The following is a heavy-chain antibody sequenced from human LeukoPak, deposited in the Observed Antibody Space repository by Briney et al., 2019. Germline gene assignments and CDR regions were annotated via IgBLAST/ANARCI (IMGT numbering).Heavy chain of an antibody. CDR2: ISNNGGRT. CDR1: GFTFNSYA. CDR3: AKGRGSGSYFGIDP. D-gene: IGHD3-10*01. J-gene: IGHJ5*02. Sequence: SGGSLRLSCAASGFTFNSYAMTWVRQAPGKGLEWVSGISNNGGRTDYADSVRGRFTISRDNSKNTLYLQMNSLRAEDTAVYYCAKGRGSGSYFGIDPWGQGTLVTVSS. V-gene: IGHV3-23*01.